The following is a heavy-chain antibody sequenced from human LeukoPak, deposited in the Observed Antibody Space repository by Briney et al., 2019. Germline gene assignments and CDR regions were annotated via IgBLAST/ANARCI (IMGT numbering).Heavy chain of an antibody. D-gene: IGHD2-21*02. Sequence: GESLKLSCKGSGYSFTSYWLGWVRPMPGKGLEWMGIIYPGGSDTRYSLSLQGQVTISADKSISTAYLQWSSLKASDTAMYYCARQDRGGDCYSLWGQGTLVTVSS. CDR2: IYPGGSDT. CDR3: ARQDRGGDCYSL. J-gene: IGHJ4*02. CDR1: GYSFTSYW. V-gene: IGHV5-51*01.